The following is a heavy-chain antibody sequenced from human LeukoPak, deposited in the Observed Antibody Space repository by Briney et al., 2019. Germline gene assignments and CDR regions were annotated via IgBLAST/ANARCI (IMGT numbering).Heavy chain of an antibody. Sequence: SETLSLTCTVSGYSISSGYYWGWIRQPPGKGLEWIGSIYHSGSTYYNPSLKSRVTMSVDTSKNQFSLKLSSVTAADTAVYYCARDRGFRSEVGRDYWGQGTLVTVSS. CDR1: GYSISSGYY. J-gene: IGHJ4*02. V-gene: IGHV4-38-2*02. D-gene: IGHD1-26*01. CDR3: ARDRGFRSEVGRDY. CDR2: IYHSGST.